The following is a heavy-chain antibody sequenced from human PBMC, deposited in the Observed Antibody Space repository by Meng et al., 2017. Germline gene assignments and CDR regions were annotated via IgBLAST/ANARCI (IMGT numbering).Heavy chain of an antibody. CDR2: INHSGST. D-gene: IGHD1-20*01. CDR1: GGSVSGSY. J-gene: IGHJ5*02. CDR3: ARDYHNWNPKINWFDP. Sequence: VPLRQWGEGRVQASETLSLPWCVYGGSVSGSYWSWIRQPPGKGLEWIGEINHSGSTNYNPSLKSRVTISVDTSKNQFSLKLSSVTAADTAVYYCARDYHNWNPKINWFDPWGQGTLVTVSS. V-gene: IGHV4-34*01.